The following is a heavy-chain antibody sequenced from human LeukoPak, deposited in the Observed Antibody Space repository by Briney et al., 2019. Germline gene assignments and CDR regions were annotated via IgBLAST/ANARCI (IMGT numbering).Heavy chain of an antibody. D-gene: IGHD1-1*01. Sequence: GGSLRLSCAASGFTFSTYWMHWVRQAPGKGLVWVSRINPDESSTSYADSVKGQFTISRDNAKNTLYLQLNSLRDDDTAVYYCARGGLEPVDYWGQGTLVTVSS. J-gene: IGHJ4*02. CDR3: ARGGLEPVDY. CDR2: INPDESST. V-gene: IGHV3-74*01. CDR1: GFTFSTYW.